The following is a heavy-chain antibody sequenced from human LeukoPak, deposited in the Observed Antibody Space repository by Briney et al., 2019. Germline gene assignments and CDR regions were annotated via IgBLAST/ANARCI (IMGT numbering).Heavy chain of an antibody. Sequence: SETLSLTCTVSGGSISSSSYYWGWIRQPPGTGLEWIGSIYYSGSTYYNPSLKSRVTISVDTSKNQFSLKLSSVTAADTAVYYCARPEGSSSWPDAFDIWGQGTMVTVSS. CDR1: GGSISSSSYY. CDR3: ARPEGSSSWPDAFDI. CDR2: IYYSGST. J-gene: IGHJ3*02. V-gene: IGHV4-39*01. D-gene: IGHD6-13*01.